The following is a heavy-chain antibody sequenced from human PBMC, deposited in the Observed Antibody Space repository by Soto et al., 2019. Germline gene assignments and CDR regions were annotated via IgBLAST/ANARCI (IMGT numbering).Heavy chain of an antibody. CDR3: ARIIGVNIVVVTAISGYFDY. J-gene: IGHJ4*02. V-gene: IGHV3-30-3*01. CDR2: ISYDGSNK. D-gene: IGHD2-21*02. Sequence: VQLVESGGGVVQPGRSLRLSCAASGFTFSSYAMHWVRQAPGKGLEWVAVISYDGSNKYYADSVKGRFTISRDNSKNTLYLQMNSLRAEDTAVYYCARIIGVNIVVVTAISGYFDYWGQGTLVTVSS. CDR1: GFTFSSYA.